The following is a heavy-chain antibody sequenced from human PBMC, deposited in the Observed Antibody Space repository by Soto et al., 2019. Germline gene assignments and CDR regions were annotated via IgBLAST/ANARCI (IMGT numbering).Heavy chain of an antibody. V-gene: IGHV3-73*02. Sequence: EVQLVESGGGLVQPGGSLKLSCAASGFTFSDSPIYWVRQVSGKGLEWVGRISTKPHNYATTYAGSMKGRFTISRDDSKNTAYLQMNSLKTEDTAVYYCSSVKAGVWGQGTTVIVSS. CDR2: ISTKPHNYAT. J-gene: IGHJ6*02. D-gene: IGHD6-13*01. CDR3: SSVKAGV. CDR1: GFTFSDSP.